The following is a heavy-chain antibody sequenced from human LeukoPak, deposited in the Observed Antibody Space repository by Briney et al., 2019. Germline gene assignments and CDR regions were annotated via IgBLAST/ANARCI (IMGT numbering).Heavy chain of an antibody. CDR2: IYNGVPT. V-gene: IGHV4-4*09. CDR3: VQTTGWPGFNY. J-gene: IGHJ4*02. CDR1: GAPISRFY. Sequence: SETLSLICTASGAPISRFYWNWVRQPPGKGLEWIGNIYNGVPTFFNPSLKSRVTLSVDTSKTQFSLQLASVTAADTAVYYCVQTTGWPGFNYWGQGILVTVSS. D-gene: IGHD6-19*01.